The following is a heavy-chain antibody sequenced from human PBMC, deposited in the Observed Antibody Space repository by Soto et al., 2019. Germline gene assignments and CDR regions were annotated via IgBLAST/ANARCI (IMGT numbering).Heavy chain of an antibody. Sequence: ASVKVSCKACGYTFTSYGISWVRQAPGQGLEWMGWISAYNGNTNYAQKLQGRVTMTTDTSTSTAYMELRSLRSDDTAVYYCARDREGGYYYDSSGYYKPAYDYWGQGTLVTVSS. CDR2: ISAYNGNT. CDR3: ARDREGGYYYDSSGYYKPAYDY. D-gene: IGHD3-22*01. CDR1: GYTFTSYG. J-gene: IGHJ4*02. V-gene: IGHV1-18*01.